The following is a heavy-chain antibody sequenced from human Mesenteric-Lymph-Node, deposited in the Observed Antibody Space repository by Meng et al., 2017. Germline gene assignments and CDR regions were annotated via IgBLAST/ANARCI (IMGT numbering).Heavy chain of an antibody. D-gene: IGHD3-10*01. CDR1: GFTFSSYA. Sequence: GESLKTSCAASGFTFSSYAMHWVRQAPGKGLDWVSTISGSGTITYYAHSVKGRFTISRDSFKNTLLLQMNSLRAEDTAVYYCAKDTLWFGELLYWGQGTLVTVSS. CDR2: ISGSGTIT. CDR3: AKDTLWFGELLY. J-gene: IGHJ4*02. V-gene: IGHV3-23*01.